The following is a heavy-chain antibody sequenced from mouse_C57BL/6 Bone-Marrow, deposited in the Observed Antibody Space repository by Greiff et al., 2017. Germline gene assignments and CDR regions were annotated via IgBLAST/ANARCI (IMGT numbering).Heavy chain of an antibody. J-gene: IGHJ4*01. V-gene: IGHV1-64*01. CDR2: IHPNSGST. CDR1: GYTFTSYW. CDR3: ARLFFYAMDY. Sequence: QVQLQHPGAELVKPGASVKLSCKASGYTFTSYWMHWVKQRPGQGLEWIGMIHPNSGSTNYNEKFKSKATLTVDKSSSTAYMQLSSLTSEDSAVYYCARLFFYAMDYWGQGTSVTVSS.